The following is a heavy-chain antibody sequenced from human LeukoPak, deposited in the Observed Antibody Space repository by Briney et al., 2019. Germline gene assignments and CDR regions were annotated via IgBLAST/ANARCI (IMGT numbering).Heavy chain of an antibody. D-gene: IGHD4-23*01. V-gene: IGHV3-11*01. CDR3: ARDSLPHGGNPKYPNWLDP. CDR1: GFTFSDYY. J-gene: IGHJ5*02. Sequence: GGSLRLSCAASGFTFSDYYMSWIRQAPGKGLEWVSYISSSGSTIYYADSVKGRFTISRDNAKNSLYLQMNSLRAEDTAVYYCARDSLPHGGNPKYPNWLDPWGQGTLVTVSS. CDR2: ISSSGSTI.